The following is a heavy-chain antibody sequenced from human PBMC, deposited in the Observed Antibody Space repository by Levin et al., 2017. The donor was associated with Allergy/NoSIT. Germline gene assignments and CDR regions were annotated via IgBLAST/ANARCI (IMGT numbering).Heavy chain of an antibody. D-gene: IGHD1-26*01. CDR1: GFTFSSYG. CDR3: AKDHVVGALEY. V-gene: IGHV3-30*18. Sequence: QAGGSLRLSCAASGFTFSSYGMHWVRQAPGKGLEWVAVISYDGSNKYYADSVKGRFTISRDNSKNTLYLQMNSLRAEDTAVYYCAKDHVVGALEYWGQGTLVTVSS. J-gene: IGHJ4*02. CDR2: ISYDGSNK.